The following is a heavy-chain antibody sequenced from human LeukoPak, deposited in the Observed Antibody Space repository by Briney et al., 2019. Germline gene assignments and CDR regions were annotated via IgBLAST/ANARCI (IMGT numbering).Heavy chain of an antibody. V-gene: IGHV4-38-2*02. CDR1: GYSISSGYC. J-gene: IGHJ3*02. Sequence: SETLSLTCTVSGYSISSGYCWGWIRQPPGKGLEWIGSIYHSGSTYYNPSLKSRVTISVDTSKNQFSLKLSSVTAADTAVYYCATRPAAYAFDIWGQGTMVTVSS. D-gene: IGHD6-13*01. CDR3: ATRPAAYAFDI. CDR2: IYHSGST.